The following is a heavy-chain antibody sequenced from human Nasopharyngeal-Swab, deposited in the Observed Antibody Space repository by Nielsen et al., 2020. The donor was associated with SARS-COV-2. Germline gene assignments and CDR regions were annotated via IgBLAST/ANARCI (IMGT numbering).Heavy chain of an antibody. J-gene: IGHJ6*02. CDR3: ARDQDQPYYDFWSGYYSSDGGSYGMDV. CDR1: GYTFTGYY. CDR2: INPSGGST. Sequence: ASVKVSCKASGYTFTGYYMHWVRQAPGQGLEWMGIINPSGGSTSYAQKFQGRVTMTRDTSTSTVYMELSSLRSEDTAVYYCARDQDQPYYDFWSGYYSSDGGSYGMDVWGQGTTVTVSS. V-gene: IGHV1-46*01. D-gene: IGHD3-3*01.